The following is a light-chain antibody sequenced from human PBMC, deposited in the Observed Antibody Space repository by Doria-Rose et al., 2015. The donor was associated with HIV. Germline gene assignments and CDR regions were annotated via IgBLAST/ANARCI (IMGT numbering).Light chain of an antibody. J-gene: IGKJ2*01. CDR3: RQYSQWPPYT. V-gene: IGKV3-15*01. CDR1: QGIGSD. Sequence: TQSPATLSVSPGERATLSCRASQGIGSDLAWYQQKPGQAPRLLIYRASIRATGIPPRFTGGGYGTEFTLTISSLQSEDFAVYFCRQYSQWPPYTFGQGTKLEVK. CDR2: RAS.